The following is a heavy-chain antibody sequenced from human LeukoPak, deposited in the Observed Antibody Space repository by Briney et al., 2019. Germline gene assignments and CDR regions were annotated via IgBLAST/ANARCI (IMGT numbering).Heavy chain of an antibody. J-gene: IGHJ6*02. V-gene: IGHV3-7*01. D-gene: IGHD3-10*01. Sequence: GGSLRLSCSASGFTFSSYWMSWVRQAPGKGLEWVANIKQDGSEKYYVDSVKGRFTISRDNAKNSLYLQMNSLRAEDTAVYYCARETRMVRGEDYYGMDVWGQGTTVTVSS. CDR2: IKQDGSEK. CDR1: GFTFSSYW. CDR3: ARETRMVRGEDYYGMDV.